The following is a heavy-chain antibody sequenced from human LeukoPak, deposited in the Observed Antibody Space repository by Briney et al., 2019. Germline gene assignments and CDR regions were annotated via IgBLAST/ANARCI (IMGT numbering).Heavy chain of an antibody. D-gene: IGHD6-19*01. Sequence: PSETLSLTCTVSGYSISSGYYWGWIRQPPGQGLEWIGSIYHSGSTYYNPSLKSRVTISVDTSKNQFSLKLSSVTAADTAVYYCARDRLAVAGTGFDYWGQGTLVTVSS. CDR2: IYHSGST. V-gene: IGHV4-38-2*02. J-gene: IGHJ4*02. CDR1: GYSISSGYY. CDR3: ARDRLAVAGTGFDY.